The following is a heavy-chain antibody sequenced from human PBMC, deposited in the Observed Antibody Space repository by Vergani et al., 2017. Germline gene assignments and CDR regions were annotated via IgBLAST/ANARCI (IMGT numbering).Heavy chain of an antibody. D-gene: IGHD5-12*01. J-gene: IGHJ6*02. CDR1: GGTFSSYA. V-gene: IGHV1-69*04. Sequence: QVQLVQSGAEVKKPGSSVKVSCKASGGTFSSYAISWVRQAPGQGLEWMGRIIPILGKAIYAQKFQGRVTITADKSTSTAYMELRSLRSEDTAVYYCAGNVGDIVATFYYYGMDVWGQGTTVTVSS. CDR2: IIPILGKA. CDR3: AGNVGDIVATFYYYGMDV.